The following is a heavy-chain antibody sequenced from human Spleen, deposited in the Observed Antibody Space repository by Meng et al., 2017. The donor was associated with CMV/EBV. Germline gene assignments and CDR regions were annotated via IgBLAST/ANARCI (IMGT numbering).Heavy chain of an antibody. V-gene: IGHV3-30*02. D-gene: IGHD3-3*01. Sequence: GGSLRLSXAASGFTFSSYAMHWVRQAPGKGLEWVAFIRYDGSDKYYADSVKGRFTISRDNSKNTLYLQMNSLRTEDTAVLYCAKDFQFWSGQAYYYYGMDVWGQGTTVTVSS. J-gene: IGHJ6*02. CDR3: AKDFQFWSGQAYYYYGMDV. CDR2: IRYDGSDK. CDR1: GFTFSSYA.